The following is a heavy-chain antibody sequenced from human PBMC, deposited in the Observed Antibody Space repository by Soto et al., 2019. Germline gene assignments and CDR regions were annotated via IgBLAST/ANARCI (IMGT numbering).Heavy chain of an antibody. Sequence: GGSLRLSCAASGFTFSSYAMHWVRQAPGKGLEWVAVISYDGSNKYYADSVKGRFTISRDNSKNTLYLQMNSLRAEDTSVYYGGRDRSDSSGWTYVDYWGQGPLVTVSS. V-gene: IGHV3-30-3*01. J-gene: IGHJ4*02. CDR2: ISYDGSNK. CDR3: GRDRSDSSGWTYVDY. D-gene: IGHD6-19*01. CDR1: GFTFSSYA.